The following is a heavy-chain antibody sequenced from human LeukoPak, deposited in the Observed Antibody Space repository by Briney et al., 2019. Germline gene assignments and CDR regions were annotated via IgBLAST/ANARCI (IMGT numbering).Heavy chain of an antibody. D-gene: IGHD2-2*01. V-gene: IGHV4-4*07. CDR1: GASFSSYY. CDR3: ARGGCSSTSCYWKKNYFDS. J-gene: IGHJ4*02. Sequence: SETLSLTCTVSGASFSSYYWSWIRQPAGKGLEWIGHIYTSGSTNYNPSLKSRVTMSVDTSKNQFSLNLKSVTAADTAVYFCARGGCSSTSCYWKKNYFDSWGQGTLVTVSS. CDR2: IYTSGST.